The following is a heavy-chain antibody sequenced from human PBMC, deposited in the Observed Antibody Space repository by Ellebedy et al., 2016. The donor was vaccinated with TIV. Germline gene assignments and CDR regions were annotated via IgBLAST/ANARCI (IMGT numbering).Heavy chain of an antibody. Sequence: GGSLRLSXAASGFTFSSYWMSWVRQAPGKGLEWVANIKQDGSEKYHVDSVKGRFSISRDNTKNSLYLQMNSLRAEDTAVYFCAGRHFDLWGRGTLVTVSS. CDR3: AGRHFDL. CDR1: GFTFSSYW. CDR2: IKQDGSEK. J-gene: IGHJ2*01. V-gene: IGHV3-7*01.